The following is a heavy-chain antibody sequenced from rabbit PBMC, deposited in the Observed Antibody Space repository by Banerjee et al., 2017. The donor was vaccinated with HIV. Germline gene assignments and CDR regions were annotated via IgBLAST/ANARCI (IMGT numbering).Heavy chain of an antibody. CDR2: INTISGDT. J-gene: IGHJ4*01. D-gene: IGHD8-1*01. CDR1: GFSFSNKYV. Sequence: QQQLVESGGGLVKPEGSLTLTCTASGFSFSNKYVMCWVRQAPGKGLEWIACINTISGDTVYATWAKGRFTISKASWTTVTLQMTSLTAADTASYFCARDLGGSSDLWGPGTLVTV. CDR3: ARDLGGSSDL. V-gene: IGHV1S45*01.